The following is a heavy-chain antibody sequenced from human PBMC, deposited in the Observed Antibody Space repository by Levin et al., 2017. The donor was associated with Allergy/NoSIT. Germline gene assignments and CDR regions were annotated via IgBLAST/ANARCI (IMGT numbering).Heavy chain of an antibody. CDR1: GFTFSDYY. CDR3: ARVGCVTKAFFVC. J-gene: IGHJ4*02. D-gene: IGHD4-17*01. CDR2: ISNSGNTI. Sequence: GGSLRLSCAASGFTFSDYYMSWIRQAPGKGLEWVSYISNSGNTIFYADSVKGRFTISRDNTKNSLYLQMNSLRAEDTAVYYCARVGCVTKAFFVCWGQGTLDTVSA. V-gene: IGHV3-11*01.